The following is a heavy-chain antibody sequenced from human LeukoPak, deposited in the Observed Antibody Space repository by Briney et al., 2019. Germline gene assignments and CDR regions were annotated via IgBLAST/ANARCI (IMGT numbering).Heavy chain of an antibody. V-gene: IGHV3-7*05. Sequence: GGSLRLSCAASRFTFSNYWMSWVRQPPGKGLEWVANINQGGSEKYYLNSVKGRFTISRDNAKNSLYMQMNSLRADDTAIYYCVRDGSGYDYWGQGTLVTVSS. CDR1: RFTFSNYW. D-gene: IGHD6-19*01. CDR3: VRDGSGYDY. CDR2: INQGGSEK. J-gene: IGHJ4*02.